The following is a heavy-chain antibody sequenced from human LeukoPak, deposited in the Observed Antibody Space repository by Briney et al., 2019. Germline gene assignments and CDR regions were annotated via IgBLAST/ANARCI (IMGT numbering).Heavy chain of an antibody. Sequence: SETLSLTCSVSGGSISSYYWSWIRQPAGKGLEWIGRIYPSGSTNYSPSLKSRVTMSVDTSKNQFSLKLSSVTAADTAVYYCARVDYDFDWFDPWGQGTLVTVSS. CDR3: ARVDYDFDWFDP. J-gene: IGHJ5*02. CDR2: IYPSGST. CDR1: GGSISSYY. V-gene: IGHV4-4*07. D-gene: IGHD3-3*01.